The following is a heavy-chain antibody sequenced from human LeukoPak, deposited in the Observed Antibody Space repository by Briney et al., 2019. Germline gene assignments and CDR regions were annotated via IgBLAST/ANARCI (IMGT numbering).Heavy chain of an antibody. D-gene: IGHD5/OR15-5a*01. J-gene: IGHJ1*01. CDR1: GDSIDSGGFS. CDR2: IYNSGST. Sequence: SETLSLTCVVSGDSIDSGGFSWSWIRQAPGKGLEWIGYIYNSGSTFYNPSLESRLTISIDMSKNQMSMRLNSVTAADTAVYFCAKYSLSRETFQHWGQGTLVTVSS. CDR3: AKYSLSRETFQH. V-gene: IGHV4-30-4*07.